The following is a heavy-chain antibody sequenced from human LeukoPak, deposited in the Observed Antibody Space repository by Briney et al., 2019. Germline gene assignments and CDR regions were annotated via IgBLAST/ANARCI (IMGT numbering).Heavy chain of an antibody. CDR2: ISDSGDYT. CDR1: GVTFSSYA. CDR3: AKDPSIGKYCTNGVCSPFDY. D-gene: IGHD2-8*01. J-gene: IGHJ4*02. Sequence: GGSLRLSCAGSGVTFSSYAMSWVRQAPGQGLEWVSVISDSGDYTSYADSVRGRLTISRDNSRNTLYLQIISLRPEDTAVYYCAKDPSIGKYCTNGVCSPFDYWGQGTLVTVSS. V-gene: IGHV3-23*01.